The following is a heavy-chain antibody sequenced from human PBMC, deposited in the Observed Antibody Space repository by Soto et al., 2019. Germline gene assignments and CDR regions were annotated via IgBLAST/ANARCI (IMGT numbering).Heavy chain of an antibody. CDR2: IIPIFGTA. CDR3: AGFRRSALLSSWYSPSNWLDP. V-gene: IGHV1-69*13. J-gene: IGHJ5*02. CDR1: GGTFSSYA. Sequence: GASVKVSCKASGGTFSSYAISWVRQAPGQGLEWMGGIIPIFGTANYAQKFQGRVTITADESTSTAYMELSSLRSEDTAVYYCAGFRRSALLSSWYSPSNWLDPWGQGTLVTVSS. D-gene: IGHD3-16*02.